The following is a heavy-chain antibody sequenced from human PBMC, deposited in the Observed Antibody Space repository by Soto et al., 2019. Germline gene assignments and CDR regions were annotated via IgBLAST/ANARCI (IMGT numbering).Heavy chain of an antibody. D-gene: IGHD3-3*01. CDR2: ISAYTGDT. CDR1: GYTFTIYG. Sequence: ASVKVSCKASGYTFTIYGISWVRQAPGQGLEWMGWISAYTGDTNYPQTLQGRVTMTTDTSTSTAYMELSRLRSDDTAVYYCARGPPYDVGGGYYKAWLDHWGQGTLVTVSS. V-gene: IGHV1-18*01. J-gene: IGHJ5*02. CDR3: ARGPPYDVGGGYYKAWLDH.